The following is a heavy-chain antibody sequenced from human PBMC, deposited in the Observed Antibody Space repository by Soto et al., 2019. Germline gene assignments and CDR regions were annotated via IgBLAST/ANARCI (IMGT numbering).Heavy chain of an antibody. V-gene: IGHV3-30*18. J-gene: IGHJ6*02. D-gene: IGHD6-6*01. CDR2: ISYDGSNK. Sequence: HPGGSLRLSCAASGFTFSSYGMHWVRQAPGKGLEWVAVISYDGSNKYYADSVKGRFTISRDNSKNTLYLQMNSLRAEDTAVYYSANLYSSSSFYYYYGMDVWGQGTTVTVSS. CDR1: GFTFSSYG. CDR3: ANLYSSSSFYYYYGMDV.